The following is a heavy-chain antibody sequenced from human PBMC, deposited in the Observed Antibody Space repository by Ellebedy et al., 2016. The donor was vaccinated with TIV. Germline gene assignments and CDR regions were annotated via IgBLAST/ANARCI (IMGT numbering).Heavy chain of an antibody. CDR1: GGSISSSSYY. CDR3: ASYGYYDILTGYRPDY. Sequence: MPSETLSLTCTVSGGSISSSSYYWGWIRQPPGKGLEWIGSIYYSGSTYYNPSLKSRVTISVDTSKNQFSLKLSSVTAADTAVYYCASYGYYDILTGYRPDYWGQGTLVTVSS. CDR2: IYYSGST. V-gene: IGHV4-39*01. D-gene: IGHD3-9*01. J-gene: IGHJ4*02.